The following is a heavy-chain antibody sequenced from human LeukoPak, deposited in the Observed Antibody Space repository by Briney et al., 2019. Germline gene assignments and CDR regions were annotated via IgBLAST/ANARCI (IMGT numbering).Heavy chain of an antibody. V-gene: IGHV4-59*08. CDR1: GGSTSSYY. D-gene: IGHD3-9*01. CDR3: ARLSMDYDILTGYYSWFDP. CDR2: IYYSGST. Sequence: SETLSLTCTVSGGSTSSYYWSWIRQPPGKGLEWIGYIYYSGSTNYNPSLKSRVTISVDTSKNQFSLKLSSVTAADTAVYYCARLSMDYDILTGYYSWFDPWGQGTLVTVSS. J-gene: IGHJ5*02.